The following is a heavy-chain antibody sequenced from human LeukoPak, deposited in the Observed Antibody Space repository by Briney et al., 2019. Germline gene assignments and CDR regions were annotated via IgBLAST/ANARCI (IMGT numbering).Heavy chain of an antibody. D-gene: IGHD3-3*01. CDR3: ARDHTGEWLSESIDY. Sequence: SGTLSLTCAVSGGSISSSNWWSWVRQTPGKGLEWIGSIYYSGSTYYNPSLKSRVTISVDTSKNQFSLKLSSVTAADTAVYYCARDHTGEWLSESIDYWGQGTLVTVSS. CDR2: IYYSGST. J-gene: IGHJ4*02. V-gene: IGHV4-4*02. CDR1: GGSISSSNW.